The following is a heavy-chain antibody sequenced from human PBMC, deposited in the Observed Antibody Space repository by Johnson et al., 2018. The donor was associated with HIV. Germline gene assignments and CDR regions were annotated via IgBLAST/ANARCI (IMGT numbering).Heavy chain of an antibody. Sequence: EVQLVESGGGLVQPGGSLRLSCAASGFTFSSYDMHWVRQHIGKGLEWVSEIDTVGDTYYPASVKGRFTTSRENAKNSFDLQMNSLTAGDTAVYYCSRRSTRSDGFDLWGQGTMVIVSS. CDR2: IDTVGDT. J-gene: IGHJ3*01. CDR1: GFTFSSYD. CDR3: SRRSTRSDGFDL. D-gene: IGHD2-2*01. V-gene: IGHV3-13*01.